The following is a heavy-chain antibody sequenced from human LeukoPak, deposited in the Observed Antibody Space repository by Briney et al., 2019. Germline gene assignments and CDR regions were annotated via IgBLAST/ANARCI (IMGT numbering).Heavy chain of an antibody. CDR2: ISWDGGST. J-gene: IGHJ4*02. CDR3: AKDISLTLVTQGFDY. D-gene: IGHD4-23*01. Sequence: PGGSLRLSCAASGFTFDDYAMHWVRQAPGKGLEWVSLISWDGGSTYYADSVKGGFTISRDNSKNSLYLQMNSLRAEDTALYYCAKDISLTLVTQGFDYWGQGTLVTVSS. CDR1: GFTFDDYA. V-gene: IGHV3-43D*03.